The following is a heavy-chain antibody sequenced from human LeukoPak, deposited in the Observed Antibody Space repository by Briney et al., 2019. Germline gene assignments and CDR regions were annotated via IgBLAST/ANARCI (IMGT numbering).Heavy chain of an antibody. V-gene: IGHV1-8*01. CDR3: ARGPPLRQYFQH. Sequence: ASVKVSCKASGYTFTSYDINWVRQATGQGLEWMGWMNPNSGNTGYAQKFQGRVTMTRNTSISTAYMELSSLRSEDTAVYYCARGPPLRQYFQHWGQGTLVTVSS. J-gene: IGHJ1*01. CDR1: GYTFTSYD. D-gene: IGHD3-16*01. CDR2: MNPNSGNT.